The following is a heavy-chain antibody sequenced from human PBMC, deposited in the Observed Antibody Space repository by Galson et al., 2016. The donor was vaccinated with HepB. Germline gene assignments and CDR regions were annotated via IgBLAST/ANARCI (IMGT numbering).Heavy chain of an antibody. Sequence: SLRLSCAASAFTRHAMSWVRQAPGKGLEWVSEISGSGVTTYYADSVKGRFTISRDNSKNTVFLQMSRLRVEDTAVYHCVAAPGGGRYFHHWGQGTLVTVSS. CDR2: ISGSGVTT. D-gene: IGHD6-13*01. CDR1: AFTRHA. J-gene: IGHJ1*01. V-gene: IGHV3-23*01. CDR3: VAAPGGGRYFHH.